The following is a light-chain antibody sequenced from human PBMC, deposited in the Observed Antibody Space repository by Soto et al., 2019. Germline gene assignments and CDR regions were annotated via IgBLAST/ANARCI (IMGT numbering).Light chain of an antibody. V-gene: IGLV1-47*01. CDR2: RDN. CDR3: ATWDDSLGGPV. Sequence: QSVLTQTPSVSGTPGQRVNISCSGSSSNIGRNYVYWYHQFPGTAPKLLIYRDNERPSGVPDRFSGSKSGTSASLAISGLRCGDEADYHCATWDDSLGGPVFGGGTKLTVL. CDR1: SSNIGRNY. J-gene: IGLJ2*01.